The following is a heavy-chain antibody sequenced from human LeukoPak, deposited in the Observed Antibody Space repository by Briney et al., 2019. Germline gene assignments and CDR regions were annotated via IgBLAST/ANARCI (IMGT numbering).Heavy chain of an antibody. V-gene: IGHV4-59*01. CDR2: IHYSGST. CDR3: VRSDTAYDFWSGYYYYFDY. CDR1: GGSISGFY. D-gene: IGHD3-3*01. Sequence: SETLSLTCAVSGGSISGFYWTWIRQPPGKGLEFIGQIHYSGSTDYDPSLKSRITMSVDTSKNQFFLSLNSVTAADTAVYYCVRSDTAYDFWSGYYYYFDYWGQGTLVTVSS. J-gene: IGHJ4*02.